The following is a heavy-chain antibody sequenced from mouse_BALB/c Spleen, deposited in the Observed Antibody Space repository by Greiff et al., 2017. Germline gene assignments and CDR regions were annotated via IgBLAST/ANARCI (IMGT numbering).Heavy chain of an antibody. J-gene: IGHJ4*01. CDR1: GFTFSSFG. CDR3: ARSGGSSYYAMDY. V-gene: IGHV5-17*02. CDR2: ISSGSSTI. Sequence: EVKVVESGGGLVQPGGSRKLSCAASGFTFSSFGMHWVRQAPEKGLEWVAYISSGSSTIYYADTVKGRFTISRDNPKNTLFLQMTSLRSEDTAMYYCARSGGSSYYAMDYWGQGTSVTVSS. D-gene: IGHD1-1*01.